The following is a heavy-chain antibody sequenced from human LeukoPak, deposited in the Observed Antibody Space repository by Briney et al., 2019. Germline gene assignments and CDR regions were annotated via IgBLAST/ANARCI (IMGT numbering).Heavy chain of an antibody. CDR1: GFTFSSYA. CDR2: ISGSGGST. D-gene: IGHD3-22*01. Sequence: PGGSLRLSCALSGFTFSSYAMSWVRQAAGEGLEWVSAISGSGGSTYYADSVKGRCTIPRDNTKNTLYLKMNSLRAEDTAVYYCAKEAATMIVDAALDPWGQGTLVTVSS. J-gene: IGHJ5*02. CDR3: AKEAATMIVDAALDP. V-gene: IGHV3-23*01.